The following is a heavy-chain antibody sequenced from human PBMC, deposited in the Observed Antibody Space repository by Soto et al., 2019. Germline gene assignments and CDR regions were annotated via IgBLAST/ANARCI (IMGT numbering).Heavy chain of an antibody. CDR1: GFTFSYAW. CDR3: VADRPDCGAYAFDY. V-gene: IGHV3-15*07. J-gene: IGHJ4*02. D-gene: IGHD2-21*01. Sequence: EVQLVESGGALIKPGGYLRLSCAASGFTFSYAWLNWVRQAPGKGMEWVGRVKSKINGGTVDYTAHVRGRFAISRDDSQNTVYLQMNSLKSDDTAVYYCVADRPDCGAYAFDYWGQGTLVTVSS. CDR2: VKSKINGGTV.